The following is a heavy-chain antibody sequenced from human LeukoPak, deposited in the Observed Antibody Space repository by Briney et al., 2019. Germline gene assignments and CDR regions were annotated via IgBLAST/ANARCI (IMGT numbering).Heavy chain of an antibody. V-gene: IGHV4-4*02. J-gene: IGHJ4*02. CDR2: VHLDGRT. CDR1: GGSVTSTNW. D-gene: IGHD3-3*01. CDR3: AREGGFYRPLDY. Sequence: SETLSLTCAVSGGSVTSTNWWTWVRHPPGKVLEWIGEVHLDGRTNYNPSLTGRLTLSVDLYENHISLKLTSVTAADTAVYYCAREGGFYRPLDYLGQGTLVTVSS.